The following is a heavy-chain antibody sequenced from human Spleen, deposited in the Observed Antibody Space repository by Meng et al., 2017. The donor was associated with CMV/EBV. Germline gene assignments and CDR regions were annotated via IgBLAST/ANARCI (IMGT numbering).Heavy chain of an antibody. CDR2: IYSGGSST. CDR1: GFTFSSYA. D-gene: IGHD6-19*01. Sequence: GESLKISCAASGFTFSSYAMSWVRQAPGKGLEWVSVIYSGGSSTYYADSVKGRFTISRDNSKNTLYLQMNSLRAEDTAVYYCAKDGSGWYFDYWGQGTLVTVSS. CDR3: AKDGSGWYFDY. J-gene: IGHJ4*02. V-gene: IGHV3-23*03.